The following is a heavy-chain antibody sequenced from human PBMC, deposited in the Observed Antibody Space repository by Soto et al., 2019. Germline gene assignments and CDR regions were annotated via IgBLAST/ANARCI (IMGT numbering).Heavy chain of an antibody. CDR3: ARDSSGSGAKSPYYGMDV. D-gene: IGHD4-17*01. Sequence: ASVKVSCKASGYTFTSYYMHWVRQAPGQGLEWMGIINPSGGSTSYAQKFQGRVTMTRDTSTSTVYMELSSLRSEDTAVYYCARDSSGSGAKSPYYGMDVWGQGTTVTV. V-gene: IGHV1-46*01. CDR2: INPSGGST. CDR1: GYTFTSYY. J-gene: IGHJ6*02.